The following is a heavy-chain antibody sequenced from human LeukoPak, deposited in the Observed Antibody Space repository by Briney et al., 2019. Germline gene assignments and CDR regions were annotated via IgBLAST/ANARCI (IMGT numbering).Heavy chain of an antibody. Sequence: SETLSLTCTVSGGSISSYYWSWIRQPPGKGLEWIGYIYYSGSTNYNPSLKSRVTISVDTSKNQFSLKLSSVTAADTAVYYCARDIVVVVAAALDGAFDIWGQGTMVTVSS. V-gene: IGHV4-59*01. J-gene: IGHJ3*02. CDR3: ARDIVVVVAAALDGAFDI. D-gene: IGHD2-15*01. CDR1: GGSISSYY. CDR2: IYYSGST.